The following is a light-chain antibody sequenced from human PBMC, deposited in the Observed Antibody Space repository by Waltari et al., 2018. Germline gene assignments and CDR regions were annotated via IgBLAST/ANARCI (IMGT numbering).Light chain of an antibody. V-gene: IGLV2-23*02. Sequence: QSVLTQPASVSGSPGQSITISCTGTSSDVVKYNYVSWYQHHPGRAPKLIIYDVRERPSGITYRFSGSKSGNTASLTISGLQAEDEADYFCCSYAGYFTVFGGGTHLTVL. CDR3: CSYAGYFTV. CDR1: SSDVVKYNY. J-gene: IGLJ2*01. CDR2: DVR.